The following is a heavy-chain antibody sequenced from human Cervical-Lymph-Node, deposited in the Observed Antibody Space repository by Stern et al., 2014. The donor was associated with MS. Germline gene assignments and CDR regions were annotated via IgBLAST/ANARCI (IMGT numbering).Heavy chain of an antibody. Sequence: QVQLEESGAEVKKPGASVKVSCKASGYRFIDYYMHWVRQAPGQGLEWMGRIIPSSGGTEYAQKFQGRVTMTRDTSISAAYMELSSLRSDDTAVYYCARLSDDSSYSLYSWGQGTLVTVSS. CDR1: GYRFIDYY. J-gene: IGHJ5*02. CDR3: ARLSDDSSYSLYS. CDR2: IIPSSGGT. D-gene: IGHD2-15*01. V-gene: IGHV1-2*06.